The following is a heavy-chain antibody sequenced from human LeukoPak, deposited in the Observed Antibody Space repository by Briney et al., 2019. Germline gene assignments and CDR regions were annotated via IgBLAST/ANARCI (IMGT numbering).Heavy chain of an antibody. V-gene: IGHV3-21*01. CDR3: ARGRGYSYGYAPLIDY. CDR1: GFTFSSYN. D-gene: IGHD5-18*01. Sequence: KPGGCLRLSCAASGFTFSSYNMNWVRQAPGKGLEWVSSISSRSSYIYYADSVKGRFTISRDNAKNSLYLQMNSLRAEDTAVYYCARGRGYSYGYAPLIDYWGQGILVTVSS. CDR2: ISSRSSYI. J-gene: IGHJ4*02.